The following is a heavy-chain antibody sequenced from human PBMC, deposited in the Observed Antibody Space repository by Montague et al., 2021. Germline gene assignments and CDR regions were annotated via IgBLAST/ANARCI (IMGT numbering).Heavy chain of an antibody. CDR2: ITSTSRTI. V-gene: IGHV3-48*02. CDR3: AREDYFDSVNYYYYGMDV. Sequence: FRRLSCAASGFPFSSYAMNWVRQAPGKGLEWVSYITSTSRTIYYADSVQGRFTISRDNAKNSLYLQMNSLRDDDTAVYYCAREDYFDSVNYYYYGMDVWGQGTTVTVSS. J-gene: IGHJ6*02. D-gene: IGHD3-10*01. CDR1: GFPFSSYA.